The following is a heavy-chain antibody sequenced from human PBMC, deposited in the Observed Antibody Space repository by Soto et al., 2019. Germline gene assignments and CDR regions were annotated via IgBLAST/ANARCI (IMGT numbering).Heavy chain of an antibody. J-gene: IGHJ4*02. CDR1: GFTFSNFG. CDR3: AKGFGWSIAVAGDDY. D-gene: IGHD6-19*01. V-gene: IGHV3-30*18. Sequence: LRLSCAASGFTFSNFGMHWVRQAPGKGLEWVAVISNDGSNKYYADSVKGRFTISRDNSKDTVHLQMNSLSADDTAVYYCAKGFGWSIAVAGDDYWGQGTLVTVSS. CDR2: ISNDGSNK.